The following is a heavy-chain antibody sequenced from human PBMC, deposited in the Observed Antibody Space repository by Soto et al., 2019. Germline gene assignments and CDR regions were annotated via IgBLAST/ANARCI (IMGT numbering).Heavy chain of an antibody. Sequence: PGGSLRLSCAASGFTFSSYWMHWVRQAPGKGLVWVSRINSDGSSTSYADSVKGRFTVSRDNAKNSLYLQMNSLRVEDTAIYYCARACWGAGTQAFDYWGQGTLVTVSS. J-gene: IGHJ4*02. CDR2: INSDGSST. CDR1: GFTFSSYW. D-gene: IGHD3-10*01. V-gene: IGHV3-74*01. CDR3: ARACWGAGTQAFDY.